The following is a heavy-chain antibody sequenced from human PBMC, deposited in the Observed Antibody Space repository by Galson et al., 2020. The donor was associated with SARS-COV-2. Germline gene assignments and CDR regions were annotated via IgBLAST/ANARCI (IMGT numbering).Heavy chain of an antibody. V-gene: IGHV3-23*01. J-gene: IGHJ4*02. CDR2: VSGSGGST. CDR1: GFPFSSYV. CDR3: AAGAVAGTGY. D-gene: IGHD6-19*01. Sequence: GESLKISCAASGFPFSSYVLSWVRQAPGRGLEWVSGVSGSGGSTYSADSGRGRFTISRDSSRTTLYLQMNSLRADDTAVYYCAAGAVAGTGYWGQGTLVTVSS.